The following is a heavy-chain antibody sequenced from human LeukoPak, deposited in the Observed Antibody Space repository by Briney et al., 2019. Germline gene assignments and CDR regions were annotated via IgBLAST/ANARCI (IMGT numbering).Heavy chain of an antibody. D-gene: IGHD2-21*02. Sequence: GGSLRLSCAASGFTLSDYYMSWIRQAPGKGLEWVSYISSSGSTIYYADSVKGRFTISRDNAKNSLYLQMNSLRAEDTAVYYCARAPAYCGGDCYSGGYFDYWGQGTLVTVSS. CDR2: ISSSGSTI. J-gene: IGHJ4*02. CDR3: ARAPAYCGGDCYSGGYFDY. V-gene: IGHV3-11*01. CDR1: GFTLSDYY.